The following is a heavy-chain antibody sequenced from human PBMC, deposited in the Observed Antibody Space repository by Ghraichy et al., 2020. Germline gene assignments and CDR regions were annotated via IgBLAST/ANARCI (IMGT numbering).Heavy chain of an antibody. V-gene: IGHV4-34*01. J-gene: IGHJ4*02. CDR2: IKHSGST. D-gene: IGHD1-26*01. CDR3: ARGHTGGYFRSYFFAY. Sequence: SETLSLTCAVYGESFSGYYWTWIRQSPGKGLEWMGDIKHSGSTNYSLSLMSRFTISVDTSKNQFPLNLISVTAADTAAYYCARGHTGGYFRSYFFAYWAQGTAVPV. CDR1: GESFSGYY.